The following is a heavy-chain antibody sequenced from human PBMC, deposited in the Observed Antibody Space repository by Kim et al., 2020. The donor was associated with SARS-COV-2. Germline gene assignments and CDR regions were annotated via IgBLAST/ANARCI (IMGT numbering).Heavy chain of an antibody. Sequence: GGSLRLSCAASGFTFSSYAMHWVRQAPGKGLEWVAVISYDGSNKYYADSVKGRFTISRDNSKNTLYLQMNRLRAEDTAVYYCAREYDYVWGSYRQEFDYWGQGTLVTVSS. CDR1: GFTFSSYA. CDR2: ISYDGSNK. D-gene: IGHD3-16*02. V-gene: IGHV3-30*04. CDR3: AREYDYVWGSYRQEFDY. J-gene: IGHJ4*02.